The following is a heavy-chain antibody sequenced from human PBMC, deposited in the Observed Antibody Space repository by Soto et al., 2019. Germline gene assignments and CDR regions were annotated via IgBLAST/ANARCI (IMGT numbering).Heavy chain of an antibody. CDR3: ARLSIAAAGTFGLYYYGMDV. Sequence: SETLSLTCAVYGGSFSGYYWSWIRQPPGKGLEWIGEINHSGSTNYNPSLQNRVTISVDTSKNQFSLKLSSVTAADTAVYYCARLSIAAAGTFGLYYYGMDVWGQGTTVTVSS. J-gene: IGHJ6*02. V-gene: IGHV4-34*01. CDR2: INHSGST. D-gene: IGHD6-13*01. CDR1: GGSFSGYY.